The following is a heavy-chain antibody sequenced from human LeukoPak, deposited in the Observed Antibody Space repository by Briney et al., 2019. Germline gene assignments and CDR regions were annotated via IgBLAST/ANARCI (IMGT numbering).Heavy chain of an antibody. CDR1: GGTFSSYT. D-gene: IGHD3-22*01. CDR3: ARDADSSGYLYYFDY. CDR2: IIPILGIA. V-gene: IGHV1-69*04. J-gene: IGHJ4*02. Sequence: SVKVSCKASGGTFSSYTISWVRQAPGQGLEWMGRIIPILGIANYAQKFQGRVTITADKSTSTAYMELSSLRSEDTAVYYCARDADSSGYLYYFDYWGQGTLVTVSS.